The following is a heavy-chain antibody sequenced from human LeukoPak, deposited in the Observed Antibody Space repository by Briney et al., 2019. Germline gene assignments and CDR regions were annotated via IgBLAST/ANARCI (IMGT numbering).Heavy chain of an antibody. V-gene: IGHV4-39*01. CDR2: INSGNT. Sequence: NPSETLSLTCAVSNGSVSSDGYYWAWIRQPPGKGLEWIGSINSGNTYYTPSLKSRVTISVDTSRNQFSLKVNSVTAADTAVFYCARQMPFYDYWSGQPRAYYYMDVRGKGTTVTVSS. CDR1: NGSVSSDGYY. J-gene: IGHJ6*03. CDR3: ARQMPFYDYWSGQPRAYYYMDV. D-gene: IGHD3-3*01.